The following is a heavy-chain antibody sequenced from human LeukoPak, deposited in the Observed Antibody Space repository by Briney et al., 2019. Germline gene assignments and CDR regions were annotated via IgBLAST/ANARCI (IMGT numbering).Heavy chain of an antibody. V-gene: IGHV3-30*03. CDR1: GFTFSTYG. CDR3: AIDFGSTLYQDY. D-gene: IGHD3-16*02. J-gene: IGHJ4*02. Sequence: PGGSLRLSCAASGFTFSTYGMHWVRQAPGKGLEWVAVISYDGSNKYYADSVKGRFTISRDNSKNTLYLQMNSLRAEDTAVYYCAIDFGSTLYQDYWGQGTLVTVSS. CDR2: ISYDGSNK.